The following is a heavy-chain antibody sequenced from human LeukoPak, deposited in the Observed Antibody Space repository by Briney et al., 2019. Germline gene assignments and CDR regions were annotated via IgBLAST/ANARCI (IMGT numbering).Heavy chain of an antibody. V-gene: IGHV4-39*07. CDR3: ARVGELTIFGVTHGFDP. CDR2: IYYSGIT. J-gene: IGHJ5*02. CDR1: GGSVSSGSYY. Sequence: SETLSLTCTVSGGSVSSGSYYWGWIRQSPGKGLEWIGNIYYSGITYYNPSLKSRVTISLDTSKKHFSLKLNSVTAADTAVYYSARVGELTIFGVTHGFDPWGQGTLVTVSS. D-gene: IGHD3-3*01.